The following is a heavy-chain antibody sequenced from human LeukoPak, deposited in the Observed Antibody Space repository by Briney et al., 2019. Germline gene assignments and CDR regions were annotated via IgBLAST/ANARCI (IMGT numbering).Heavy chain of an antibody. CDR3: ARAYVLRFLEWSRYYYYMDV. J-gene: IGHJ6*03. CDR2: ISAYNGNT. D-gene: IGHD3-3*01. CDR1: GYTFTSYG. Sequence: ASVKASCKASGYTFTSYGISWVRQAPGQGLEWMGWISAYNGNTNYAQKLQGRVTMTTDTSTSTAYMELRSLRSDDTAVYYCARAYVLRFLEWSRYYYYMDVWGKGTTVTVSS. V-gene: IGHV1-18*01.